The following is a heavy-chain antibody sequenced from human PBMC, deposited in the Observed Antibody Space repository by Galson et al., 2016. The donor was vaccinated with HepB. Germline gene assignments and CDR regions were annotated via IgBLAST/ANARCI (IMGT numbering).Heavy chain of an antibody. D-gene: IGHD6-13*01. V-gene: IGHV4-39*01. CDR3: ARSGGSWSDYYFDY. J-gene: IGHJ4*02. Sequence: SETLSLTCTVSGGSTSSSSYYWGWIRQPPGKGLQWIGTIYYSGSTYYNPSLKSRVTISVDTSKNQFSLKLTSVTAADTAVYYCARSGGSWSDYYFDYWGQGTLVTVSS. CDR1: GGSTSSSSYY. CDR2: IYYSGST.